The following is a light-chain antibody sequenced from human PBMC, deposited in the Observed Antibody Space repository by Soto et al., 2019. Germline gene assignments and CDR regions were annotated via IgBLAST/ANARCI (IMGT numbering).Light chain of an antibody. J-gene: IGKJ1*01. CDR2: GAS. Sequence: EIVMTQSPATLSVSPGERATLSCRASQSVSSKLAWYQQKPGQGPRLLIYGASTRATGIPARFSGSGSGTEFTLSISTLQSEDFAVYYCQHYCTWLWTFGQRTKVESK. V-gene: IGKV3-15*01. CDR1: QSVSSK. CDR3: QHYCTWLWT.